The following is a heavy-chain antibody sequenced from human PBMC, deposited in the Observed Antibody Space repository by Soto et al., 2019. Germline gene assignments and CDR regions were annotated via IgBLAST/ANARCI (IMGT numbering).Heavy chain of an antibody. CDR1: GGTFSSYA. J-gene: IGHJ6*02. V-gene: IGHV1-69*13. Sequence: GASVKVSCKASGGTFSSYAISWVRQAPGQGLEWMGGIIPIFGTANYAQKFQGRVTITADESKNQFSLKLSSVTAADTAVYYCARGVYSSSWARKGHYYYGMDVWGQGTTVTVSS. CDR2: IIPIFGTA. D-gene: IGHD6-13*01. CDR3: ARGVYSSSWARKGHYYYGMDV.